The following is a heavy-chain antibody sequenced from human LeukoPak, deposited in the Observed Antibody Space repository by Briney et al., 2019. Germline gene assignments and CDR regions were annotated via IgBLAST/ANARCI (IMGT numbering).Heavy chain of an antibody. Sequence: GASVKVSCKVSGYTLTELSMHWVRQAPGQGLEWLGWINPNSGGTNYAQKFQGRVTMTRDTSISTAYMELSRLRSDDTAVYYCARDGVCSSTSCYFYYYYGMDVWGQGTTVTVSS. J-gene: IGHJ6*02. CDR1: GYTLTELS. CDR2: INPNSGGT. D-gene: IGHD2-2*01. V-gene: IGHV1-2*02. CDR3: ARDGVCSSTSCYFYYYYGMDV.